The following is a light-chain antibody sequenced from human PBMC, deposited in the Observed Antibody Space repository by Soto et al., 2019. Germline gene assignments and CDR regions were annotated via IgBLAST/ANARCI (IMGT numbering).Light chain of an antibody. CDR1: QSVSTNY. CDR2: GAS. V-gene: IGKV3-20*01. J-gene: IGKJ2*01. CDR3: QPYGSSPPVT. Sequence: EIVMTQSPGTLSLSPGERATLSCRASQSVSTNYLAWYQQKPGQAPRLLIYGASSRATGIPDRFSGSGSGTDFTLTISRLEPEDFAVYYCQPYGSSPPVTFGQGTKVDIK.